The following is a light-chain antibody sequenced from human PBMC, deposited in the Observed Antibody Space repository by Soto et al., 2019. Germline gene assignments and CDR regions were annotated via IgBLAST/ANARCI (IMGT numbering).Light chain of an antibody. CDR1: QRISRD. J-gene: IGKJ2*01. V-gene: IGKV3-15*01. CDR3: QQYNSRPPRT. Sequence: EIVMTQSPAALSVSPGERATLSCRASQRISRDLAWYQQKHGQAPRLLIDDASTRATGIPARFSGSGSGTDFTLTISSLQSEDFAVYYCQQYNSRPPRTFGQGTKLEIK. CDR2: DAS.